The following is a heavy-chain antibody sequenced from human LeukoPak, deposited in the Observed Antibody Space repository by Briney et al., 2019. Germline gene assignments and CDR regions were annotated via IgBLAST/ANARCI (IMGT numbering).Heavy chain of an antibody. CDR3: ARDPDSIDSSSYMDV. CDR2: INPNSGGT. CDR1: GYTFTGYY. V-gene: IGHV1-2*02. D-gene: IGHD6-13*01. Sequence: ASVKVSCKASGYTFTGYYMHWVRQAPGQGLEWMGWINPNSGGTNYAQKFQGRVTMTRDTSISTAYMELSRLRSDDTAVYYCARDPDSIDSSSYMDVWGKGTTVTIS. J-gene: IGHJ6*03.